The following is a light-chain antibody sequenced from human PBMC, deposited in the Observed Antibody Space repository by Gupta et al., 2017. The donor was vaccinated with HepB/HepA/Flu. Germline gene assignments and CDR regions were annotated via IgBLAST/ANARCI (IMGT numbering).Light chain of an antibody. CDR3: QQIDSAPTT. CDR2: GGS. J-gene: IGKJ2*01. CDR1: QSISIY. Sequence: DIQMTQSPSSLSASVGDRVTITCRPSQSISIYLNWYQQKVGKAPKLLMFGGSDLQSGVPSRFSGSRSGTDFTLTISSLQPEEFATYYCQQIDSAPTTFGQGTKIEIK. V-gene: IGKV1-39*01.